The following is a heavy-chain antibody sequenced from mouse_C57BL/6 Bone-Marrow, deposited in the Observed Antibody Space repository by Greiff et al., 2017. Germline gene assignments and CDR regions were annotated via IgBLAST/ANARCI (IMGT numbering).Heavy chain of an antibody. CDR3: ARYLRLYFDV. CDR1: GFTFTDYY. V-gene: IGHV7-3*01. CDR2: IRNKANVYTT. Sequence: DVKLVESGGGLVQPGGSLSLSCAASGFTFTDYYMSWVRQPPGKALEWLGFIRNKANVYTTEYSASVQGRFTISRDNSQSILYLQMNALRAEDSATYYCARYLRLYFDVWGTGTTVTVAS. D-gene: IGHD1-2*01. J-gene: IGHJ1*03.